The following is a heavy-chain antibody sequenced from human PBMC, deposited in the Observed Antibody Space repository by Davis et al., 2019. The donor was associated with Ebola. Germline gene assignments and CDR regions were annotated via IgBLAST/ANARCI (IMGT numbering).Heavy chain of an antibody. CDR1: GFTFSSYW. CDR2: INTDGSFT. D-gene: IGHD2-2*02. Sequence: GESLKISCAASGFTFSSYWMHWVRQTPGKGLVWVSRINTDGSFTDYADSVKGRFTISRDNARNTVSLQMNNLRAEDTALYYCARGWRYPGAWGQGTLVTVSS. J-gene: IGHJ5*02. CDR3: ARGWRYPGA. V-gene: IGHV3-74*01.